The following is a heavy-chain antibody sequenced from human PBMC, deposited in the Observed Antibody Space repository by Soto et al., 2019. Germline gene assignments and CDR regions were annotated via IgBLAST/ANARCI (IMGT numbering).Heavy chain of an antibody. V-gene: IGHV1-69*13. CDR2: IIPIFGTA. J-gene: IGHJ5*02. Sequence: SVKVSCKAAGGTFSSYAISWVRQAPGQGLEWMGGIIPIFGTANYAQKFQGRVTITADESTSTAYMELSSLRSEDTAVYYCARGNVDTATNSGFDPWGQGTLVTVSS. CDR3: ARGNVDTATNSGFDP. D-gene: IGHD5-18*01. CDR1: GGTFSSYA.